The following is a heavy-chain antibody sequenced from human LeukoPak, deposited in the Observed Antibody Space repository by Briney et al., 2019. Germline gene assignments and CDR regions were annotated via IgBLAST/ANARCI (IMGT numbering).Heavy chain of an antibody. D-gene: IGHD3/OR15-3a*01. CDR1: GGSISSSYSY. V-gene: IGHV4-39*01. J-gene: IGHJ4*02. CDR2: IYYTGNT. CDR3: AKQTGSGLFILP. Sequence: PSETLSLTCTVSGGSISSSYSYWGWIRQPPGKGLEWIGSIYYTGNTYYNASLKSRVTISIDTSKNQFSLKLTSVTAADTAVYYCAKQTGSGLFILPGGQGTLVTVSS.